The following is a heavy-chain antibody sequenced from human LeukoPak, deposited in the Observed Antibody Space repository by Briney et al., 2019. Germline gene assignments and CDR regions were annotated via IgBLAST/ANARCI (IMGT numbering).Heavy chain of an antibody. CDR2: IIPIFGTP. Sequence: ASVKVSCKASGGTFSSYAISWVRQAPGQGLEWMGGIIPIFGTPNYAQKFQGRVTITADESTSTACMELSSLRSEDTAVYYCARALRGYYDSSGYYYSGHDYWGQGTLVTVSS. CDR3: ARALRGYYDSSGYYYSGHDY. J-gene: IGHJ4*02. CDR1: GGTFSSYA. V-gene: IGHV1-69*13. D-gene: IGHD3-22*01.